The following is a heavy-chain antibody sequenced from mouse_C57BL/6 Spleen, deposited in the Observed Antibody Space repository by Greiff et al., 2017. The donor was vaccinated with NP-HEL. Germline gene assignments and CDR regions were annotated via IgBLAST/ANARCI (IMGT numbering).Heavy chain of an antibody. CDR1: GYAFTNYL. J-gene: IGHJ4*01. Sequence: QVQLQQSGAELVRPGTSVKVSYKASGYAFTNYLIEWVKQRPGQGLEWIGVINPGSGGTNYNEKFKGKATLTADKSSSTAYMQLSSLTSEDSAVYFCANWDGKAMDYWGQGTSVTVSS. CDR2: INPGSGGT. V-gene: IGHV1-54*01. D-gene: IGHD4-1*01. CDR3: ANWDGKAMDY.